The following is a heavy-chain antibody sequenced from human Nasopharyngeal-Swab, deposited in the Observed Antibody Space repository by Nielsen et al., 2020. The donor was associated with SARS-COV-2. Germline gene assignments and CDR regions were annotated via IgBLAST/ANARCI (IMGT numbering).Heavy chain of an antibody. CDR2: IYSGGST. V-gene: IGHV3-53*04. Sequence: GGSLRLSCAASGFTFSSNYMSWVRQAPGKGLEWVSVIYSGGSTYYADSVKGRFTISRHNSKNTLYLQMNSLRAEDTAVCYCARGKVRVIWDYWGQGTLVTVSS. CDR3: ARGKVRVIWDY. J-gene: IGHJ4*02. CDR1: GFTFSSNY. D-gene: IGHD3-10*01.